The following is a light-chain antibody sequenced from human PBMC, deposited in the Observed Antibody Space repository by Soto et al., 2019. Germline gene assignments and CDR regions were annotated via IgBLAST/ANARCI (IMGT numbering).Light chain of an antibody. Sequence: EVVFAPSPGALSFSPGERAPPSCRASQSVKSSYLAWYQQKVGQAPRLLIHGASTRASGIPDRFSGSGSGTDFTLTITRLAPEDFAVYYCQQYGDSPLTFGGGTKVDIK. J-gene: IGKJ4*01. V-gene: IGKV3-20*01. CDR2: GAS. CDR3: QQYGDSPLT. CDR1: QSVKSSY.